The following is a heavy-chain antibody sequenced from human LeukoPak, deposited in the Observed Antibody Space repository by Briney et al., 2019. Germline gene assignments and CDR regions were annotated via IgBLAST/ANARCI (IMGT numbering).Heavy chain of an antibody. Sequence: SQTLSLTCTVSGGSISSGSYYWSWIRQPAGKGLEWIGRIYTSGSTNYNPSLKSRVTMSVDTSKNQFSLKLSSVTAADTAVYYCARDEYYYDSSGRHSFDYWGQGTLVAVSS. J-gene: IGHJ4*02. CDR2: IYTSGST. CDR1: GGSISSGSYY. D-gene: IGHD3-22*01. V-gene: IGHV4-61*02. CDR3: ARDEYYYDSSGRHSFDY.